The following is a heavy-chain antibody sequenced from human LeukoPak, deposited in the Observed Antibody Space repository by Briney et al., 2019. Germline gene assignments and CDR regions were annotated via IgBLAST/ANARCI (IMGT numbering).Heavy chain of an antibody. CDR2: INHSGST. V-gene: IGHV4-4*02. CDR3: ARDQLYSSSLHYFDY. CDR1: EFTFSSYNM. D-gene: IGHD6-6*01. Sequence: GSLRLSCAASEFTFSSYNMNWVRQAPGKGLEWIGYINHSGSTYYNPSLKSRVTISVDRSKNQFSLKLSSVTAADTAVYYCARDQLYSSSLHYFDYWGQGTLVTVSS. J-gene: IGHJ4*02.